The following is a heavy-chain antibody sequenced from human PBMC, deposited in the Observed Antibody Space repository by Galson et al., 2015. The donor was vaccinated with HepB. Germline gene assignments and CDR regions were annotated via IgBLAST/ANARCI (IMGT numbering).Heavy chain of an antibody. D-gene: IGHD6-19*01. J-gene: IGHJ4*02. CDR2: ISWNSGSI. V-gene: IGHV3-9*01. CDR3: AKDDSSAWSSAGY. Sequence: SLRLSCATSGFTFDDYAMHWVRQAPGKGLQWVASISWNSGSIGYADSVKGRFTISRDNAKNSLYLQMNSLRTEDTAFYYCAKDDSSAWSSAGYWGQGTLVTVSS. CDR1: GFTFDDYA.